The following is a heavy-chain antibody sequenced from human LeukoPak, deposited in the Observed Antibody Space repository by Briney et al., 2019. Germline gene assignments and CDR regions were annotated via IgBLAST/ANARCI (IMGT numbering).Heavy chain of an antibody. D-gene: IGHD5-18*01. CDR1: GGSISSSSYY. J-gene: IGHJ6*03. V-gene: IGHV4-39*01. Sequence: SETLSLTCTVSGGSISSSSYYWGWIRQPPGKGLEWIGSMYYSGNTHYNPSLKSRVTMSVDTSKNQFSLKLSSVTAADTAVYYCARGYSYGYRYYYMDVWGKGTTVTVSS. CDR3: ARGYSYGYRYYYMDV. CDR2: MYYSGNT.